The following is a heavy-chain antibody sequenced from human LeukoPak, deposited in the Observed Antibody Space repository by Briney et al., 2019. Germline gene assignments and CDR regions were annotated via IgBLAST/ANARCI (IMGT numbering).Heavy chain of an antibody. D-gene: IGHD6-6*01. J-gene: IGHJ4*02. Sequence: GGSLRGSCAASGFTFSSYAMSWVRQAPGKGLEWVSAISGSGGSTYYADSVKGRFTISRDNSKNTLYLQMNSLRAEDTAVYYCAKGVQSIAARSAVDYWGQGTLVTVSS. CDR2: ISGSGGST. CDR3: AKGVQSIAARSAVDY. CDR1: GFTFSSYA. V-gene: IGHV3-23*01.